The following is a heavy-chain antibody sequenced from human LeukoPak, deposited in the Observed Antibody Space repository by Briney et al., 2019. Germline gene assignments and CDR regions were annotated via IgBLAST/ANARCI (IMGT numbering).Heavy chain of an antibody. V-gene: IGHV3-7*01. CDR3: AREKYSSGWYVDY. D-gene: IGHD6-19*01. CDR1: GFTFSSYW. CDR2: IKRDRSDI. Sequence: GGSLRLSCAASGFTFSSYWVSWVRQAPGKGLEWVANIKRDRSDIYYADSVKGRFTISRDNAQHLPYLQMNSLRAEDTAVYYCAREKYSSGWYVDYWGKGTLVTVSS. J-gene: IGHJ4*02.